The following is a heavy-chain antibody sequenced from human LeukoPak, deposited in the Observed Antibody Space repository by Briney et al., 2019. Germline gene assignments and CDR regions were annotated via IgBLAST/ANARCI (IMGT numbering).Heavy chain of an antibody. V-gene: IGHV3-7*01. CDR1: GFTFSSYW. Sequence: GGSLRLSCAASGFTFSSYWMSWVRQAPGKGLEWVANIKQDGSEKYYVDSVKGRFTISKDNAKNSLYLQMNSLRAEDTAVYYCARDQYRLLSIAARLRWFDPWGQGTLVTVSS. D-gene: IGHD6-6*01. CDR2: IKQDGSEK. J-gene: IGHJ5*02. CDR3: ARDQYRLLSIAARLRWFDP.